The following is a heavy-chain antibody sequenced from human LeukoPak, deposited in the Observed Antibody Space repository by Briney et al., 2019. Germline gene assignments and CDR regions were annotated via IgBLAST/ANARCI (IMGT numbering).Heavy chain of an antibody. CDR2: INAGNGKT. CDR3: ARARWTSTVTTYYLDY. Sequence: ASVKVSCKASGYTFTSYAIQWVRQAPGQRLEWMGWINAGNGKTKYSQEFQGRVTITRDTSATTGYMELSSLRSEDTAVYYYARARWTSTVTTYYLDYWGQGTLVTVSS. V-gene: IGHV1-3*01. D-gene: IGHD4-17*01. CDR1: GYTFTSYA. J-gene: IGHJ4*02.